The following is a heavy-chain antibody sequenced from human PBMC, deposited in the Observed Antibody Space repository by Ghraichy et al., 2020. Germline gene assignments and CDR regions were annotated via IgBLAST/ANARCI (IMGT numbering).Heavy chain of an antibody. CDR3: ARSPGYCSGGSCHPGWYFDL. CDR1: GFTFSSYS. CDR2: ISSSSSYI. Sequence: GGSLRLSCAASGFTFSSYSMNWVRQAPGKGLEWVSSISSSSSYIYYADSVKGRFTISRDKAKNSLYLQMNSLRAEDKAVYYFARSPGYCSGGSCHPGWYFDLWGRGTLVTVSS. J-gene: IGHJ2*01. D-gene: IGHD2-15*01. V-gene: IGHV3-21*01.